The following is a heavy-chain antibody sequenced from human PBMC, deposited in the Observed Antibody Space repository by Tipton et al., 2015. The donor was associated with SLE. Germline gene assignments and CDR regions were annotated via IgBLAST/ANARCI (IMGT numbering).Heavy chain of an antibody. V-gene: IGHV4-61*01. D-gene: IGHD3-16*01. J-gene: IGHJ2*01. CDR2: IYHSGST. CDR3: ARDLGAGWGGHWYFDL. Sequence: TLSLTCTVSGGSITTGSYYWSWIRQPPGRELEWIGYIYHSGSTNYNPSLKSRVTMSVDTSKNQFSLKLSSVTTADTAVYYCARDLGAGWGGHWYFDLWGRGTLLTVSS. CDR1: GGSITTGSYY.